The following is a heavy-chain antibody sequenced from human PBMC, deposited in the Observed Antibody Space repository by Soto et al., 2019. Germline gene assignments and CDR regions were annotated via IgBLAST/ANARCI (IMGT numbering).Heavy chain of an antibody. CDR3: TTGSSVRDY. Sequence: PGGSLRLSCAASGFTFTDALMTWVRQAPGKGLEWVGRVKSKTDGGTTDYAAPVKGRFTISRDDSENTLYLQMNSLKTEDTAVYYCTTGSSVRDYWRQGTLVTVSS. CDR1: GFTFTDAL. V-gene: IGHV3-15*01. J-gene: IGHJ4*02. D-gene: IGHD3-10*01. CDR2: VKSKTDGGTT.